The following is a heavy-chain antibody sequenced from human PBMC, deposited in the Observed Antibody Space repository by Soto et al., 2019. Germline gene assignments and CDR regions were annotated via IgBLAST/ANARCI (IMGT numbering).Heavy chain of an antibody. J-gene: IGHJ3*01. CDR3: ARVLPGIAAAYDAFDV. Sequence: PSETLSLTCTVSGGSISSGGYYWSWIRQHPGKGLEWIGYIYYDGGTTYNSSLKSRVTISTDTSRSQLSLQLTSATPADTAVYYCARVLPGIAAAYDAFDVWGQGTMVTVSS. V-gene: IGHV4-61*08. D-gene: IGHD6-13*01. CDR2: IYYDGGT. CDR1: GGSISSGGYY.